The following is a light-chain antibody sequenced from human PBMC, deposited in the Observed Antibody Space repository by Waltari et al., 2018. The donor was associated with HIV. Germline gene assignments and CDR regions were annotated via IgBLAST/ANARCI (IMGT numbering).Light chain of an antibody. Sequence: EIVMTQSPATLSVSPGDRATLACRASQRVNSNLAWCQQKPGQAPRLLIYGASTRATGVPARFSGSGSGTEFTLTISSLQPEDFAVYYCQHYDKWPVTFGGGTKVEIK. J-gene: IGKJ4*01. CDR3: QHYDKWPVT. V-gene: IGKV3-15*01. CDR1: QRVNSN. CDR2: GAS.